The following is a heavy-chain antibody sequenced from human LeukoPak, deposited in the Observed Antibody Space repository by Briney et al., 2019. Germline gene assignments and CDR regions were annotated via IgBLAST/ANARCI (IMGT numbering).Heavy chain of an antibody. D-gene: IGHD3-22*01. CDR3: AKGRVASDSSGYYSYYYYGMDV. CDR2: ISGSDGST. V-gene: IGHV3-23*01. Sequence: PGGSLRLSCAASGFTFSSYAMSWVRQAPGKGLEWFSAISGSDGSTYYADSVKGRFTISRDNSKNTLYLQMNSLRVEDTAVYYCAKGRVASDSSGYYSYYYYGMDVWGQGTTVTVSS. J-gene: IGHJ6*02. CDR1: GFTFSSYA.